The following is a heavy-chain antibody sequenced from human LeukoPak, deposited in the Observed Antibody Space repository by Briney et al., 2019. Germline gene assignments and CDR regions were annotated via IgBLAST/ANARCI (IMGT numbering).Heavy chain of an antibody. Sequence: KAGGSLRLSCAASGFSFSSYSMSWVRQAPGKGLEWVSFISRSSSDIYHADSVKGRFTISRDNAKNSLYLQMNSLRAEDTAVYYCARDLPAAADWGQGTLVTVSS. CDR1: GFSFSSYS. CDR3: ARDLPAAAD. J-gene: IGHJ4*02. V-gene: IGHV3-21*01. D-gene: IGHD2-2*01. CDR2: ISRSSSDI.